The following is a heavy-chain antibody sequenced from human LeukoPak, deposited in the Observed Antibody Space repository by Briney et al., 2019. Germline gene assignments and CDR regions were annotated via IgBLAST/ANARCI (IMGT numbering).Heavy chain of an antibody. Sequence: PGGSLRLSCSASGFTFSTYNMNWVRQAPGKGLEWVSFIGTSSGAIYYADSVKGRFTISRDNAKNSLYLQMNSLRAEDTAVYYCARDDRITIFGVVPTDAFDIWGQGTMVTVSS. CDR2: IGTSSGAI. D-gene: IGHD3-3*01. CDR1: GFTFSTYN. V-gene: IGHV3-48*04. CDR3: ARDDRITIFGVVPTDAFDI. J-gene: IGHJ3*02.